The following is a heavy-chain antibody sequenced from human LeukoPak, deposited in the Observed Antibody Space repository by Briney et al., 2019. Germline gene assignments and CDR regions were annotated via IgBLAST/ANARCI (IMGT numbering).Heavy chain of an antibody. CDR2: ISYDGSNK. Sequence: GRSLRLSCAASGFTVSSYPMHWVRQAPGKGLEWVAIISYDGSNKYYADSVKGRFTISRDNSKNTLYLQMSSPRAEDTAVYYCARDSPSRDSSDYMDVWGKGTTVTVSS. J-gene: IGHJ6*03. V-gene: IGHV3-30*15. D-gene: IGHD6-6*01. CDR1: GFTVSSYP. CDR3: ARDSPSRDSSDYMDV.